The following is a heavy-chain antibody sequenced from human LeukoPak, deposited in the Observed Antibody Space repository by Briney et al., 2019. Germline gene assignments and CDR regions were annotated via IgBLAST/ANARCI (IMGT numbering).Heavy chain of an antibody. CDR2: ISGSGGST. Sequence: PGGSLRLSRAASGFTFSSYAMSWVRQAPGKGLEWASAISGSGGSTYYADSVKGRFTISRDNSKNTLYLQMNSLRAEDTAVYYCAKDKCGGGDCYYFDYWGQGTLVTVSS. D-gene: IGHD2-21*02. J-gene: IGHJ4*02. CDR3: AKDKCGGGDCYYFDY. CDR1: GFTFSSYA. V-gene: IGHV3-23*01.